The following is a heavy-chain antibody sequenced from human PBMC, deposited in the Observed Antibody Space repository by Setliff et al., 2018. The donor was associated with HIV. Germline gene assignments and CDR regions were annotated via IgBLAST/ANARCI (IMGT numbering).Heavy chain of an antibody. CDR2: VNSDGRST. CDR1: GFTSSSFS. Sequence: PGESLKISCAASGFTSSSFSMYWVRQAPGKGLVWVSRVNSDGRSTNYADSVKGRFTMSRDNAKNTLHLQMNSLRAEDTALYYCARGDQTGYYTTYYYYMDLWGKGTTVTVSS. D-gene: IGHD3-9*01. V-gene: IGHV3-74*01. CDR3: ARGDQTGYYTTYYYYMDL. J-gene: IGHJ6*03.